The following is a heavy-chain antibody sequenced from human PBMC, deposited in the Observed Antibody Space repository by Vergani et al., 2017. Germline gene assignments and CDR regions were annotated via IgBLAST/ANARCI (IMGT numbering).Heavy chain of an antibody. J-gene: IGHJ1*01. V-gene: IGHV6-1*01. Sequence: QVQLQQSGPGLVKPSQTLLLTCAISGDSVSSNSAAWNWIRQSPSRGLEWLGRTYYRSKWYNDYAVSVKSRITINPDTSKNQFSLNLTSVTAADTAVYYCTRHGRSGWAGYFQHWGQGTLVTASS. CDR3: TRHGRSGWAGYFQH. D-gene: IGHD6-19*01. CDR1: GDSVSSNSAA. CDR2: TYYRSKWYN.